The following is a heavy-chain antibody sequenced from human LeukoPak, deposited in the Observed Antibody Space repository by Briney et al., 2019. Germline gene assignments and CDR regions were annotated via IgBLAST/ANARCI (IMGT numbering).Heavy chain of an antibody. CDR1: GFTFSNAW. J-gene: IGHJ4*02. D-gene: IGHD3-10*01. CDR3: TTLYGSGNYY. V-gene: IGHV3-15*01. Sequence: PGGSLRLSCAASGFTFSNAWMSWVRQAPGKGLEWVGQIKTNTDGGTTESAATVKGRFTISRDDSKNTLYLQMNSLKIEDTAMYYCTTLYGSGNYYWGQGTLVTVSS. CDR2: IKTNTDGGTT.